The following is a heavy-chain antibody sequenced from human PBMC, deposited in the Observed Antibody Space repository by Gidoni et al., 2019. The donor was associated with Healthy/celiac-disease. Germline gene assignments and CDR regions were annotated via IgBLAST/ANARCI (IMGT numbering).Heavy chain of an antibody. J-gene: IGHJ4*02. CDR1: GYTFTSHA. Sequence: QVQLAQSGAEVTKSGASVKVCRKASGYTFTSHAMPWVCQDPGQGLEWMGWSNAGNGNTKYSQKFQGRVTMTRDTSASTAYMELSSLRSEDTAVYYCARDYVITRIVVFPFQYWGQGTLVTVSS. V-gene: IGHV1-3*01. CDR3: ARDYVITRIVVFPFQY. D-gene: IGHD3-22*01. CDR2: SNAGNGNT.